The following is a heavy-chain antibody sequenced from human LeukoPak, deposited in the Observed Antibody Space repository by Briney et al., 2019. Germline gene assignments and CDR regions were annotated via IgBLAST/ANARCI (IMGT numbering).Heavy chain of an antibody. CDR2: IYYSGST. J-gene: IGHJ4*02. CDR1: GGSISSYY. D-gene: IGHD3-3*01. CDR3: ARRFGGGGSDY. Sequence: SETLSLTCTVSGGSISSYYWSWIRQPPGKGLEWIGYIYYSGSTNYNPSLKSRVTMSVDTSKNQFSLKLSSVTAADTAVYYCARRFGGGGSDYWGQGTQVTVSS. V-gene: IGHV4-59*08.